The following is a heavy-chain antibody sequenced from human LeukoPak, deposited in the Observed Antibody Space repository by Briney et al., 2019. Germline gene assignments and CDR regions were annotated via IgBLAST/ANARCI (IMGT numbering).Heavy chain of an antibody. CDR1: TGSISSSSSY. Sequence: SQTLSLTCTLATGSISSSSSYWGWIRHPPWKGLEWSGSIYYSGSTYYNASLKSRVTISVDTSKNKFFLKLSSVTGADTAVYYCARDSSGYYGKGSYFDYWGQGTLVTVSS. V-gene: IGHV4-39*01. CDR3: ARDSSGYYGKGSYFDY. D-gene: IGHD3-22*01. CDR2: IYYSGST. J-gene: IGHJ4*02.